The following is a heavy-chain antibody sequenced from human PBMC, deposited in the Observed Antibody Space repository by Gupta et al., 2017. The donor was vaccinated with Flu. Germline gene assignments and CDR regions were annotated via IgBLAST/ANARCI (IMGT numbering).Heavy chain of an antibody. CDR1: GFHLSGSW. J-gene: IGHJ4*02. CDR2: IKQEGGEQ. V-gene: IGHV3-7*04. Sequence: EVQLVESGCALVRPGGPLRLPCVVSGFHLSGSWLTWVRQTPGKGLEWVANIKQEGGEQYYADSVKGRFTISRDDAKNSLYLQIKNLRAEDSAVYYCTREWSTGDYWGQGTLVTVSS. CDR3: TREWSTGDY. D-gene: IGHD5/OR15-5a*01.